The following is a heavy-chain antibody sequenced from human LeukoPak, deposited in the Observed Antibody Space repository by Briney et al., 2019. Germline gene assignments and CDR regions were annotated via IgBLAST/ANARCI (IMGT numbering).Heavy chain of an antibody. V-gene: IGHV7-4-1*02. J-gene: IGHJ4*02. D-gene: IGHD6-13*01. CDR3: ARVGEQQPFDY. CDR2: INTNTGNP. Sequence: GASVKVSCTASGYTFTIYAMNWVRQAPGQGLEWMGWINTNTGNPTYAQGFTGRFVFSLDTSASTAYLQISSLKAEDTAVYYCARVGEQQPFDYWGQGTLVTVSS. CDR1: GYTFTIYA.